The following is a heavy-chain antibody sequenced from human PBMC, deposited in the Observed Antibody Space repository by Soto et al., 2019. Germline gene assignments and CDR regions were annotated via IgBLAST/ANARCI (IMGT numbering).Heavy chain of an antibody. D-gene: IGHD3-22*01. J-gene: IGHJ1*01. Sequence: EVQLLESGGGLVQPGGSLRLSCAASGFTFSSYAMSWVRQAPGKGLEWVSAISGSGGSTYYADSVKGRFTISRDNSKTTLYLQMNSLRAEDTAVYYCAKAGYYYDSSGPGDFQHWGQGTLVTVSS. CDR3: AKAGYYYDSSGPGDFQH. CDR2: ISGSGGST. V-gene: IGHV3-23*01. CDR1: GFTFSSYA.